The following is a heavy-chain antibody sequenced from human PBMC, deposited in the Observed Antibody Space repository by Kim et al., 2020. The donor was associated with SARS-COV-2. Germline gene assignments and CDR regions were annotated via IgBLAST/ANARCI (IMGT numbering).Heavy chain of an antibody. J-gene: IGHJ4*02. CDR2: LSADGSIK. Sequence: GGSLRLSCAASGFTFRTYAMHWVRQAPGRGLEWVARLSADGSIKHYADSLKGRFTISRDNSKSTLHLQMDSLRVEDTAVYYCVRDVWGEHQWGQGTLVTVSS. CDR1: GFTFRTYA. D-gene: IGHD3-16*01. V-gene: IGHV3-33*05. CDR3: VRDVWGEHQ.